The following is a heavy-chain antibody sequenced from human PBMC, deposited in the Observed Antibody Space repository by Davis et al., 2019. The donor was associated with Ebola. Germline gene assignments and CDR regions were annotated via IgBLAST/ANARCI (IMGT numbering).Heavy chain of an antibody. D-gene: IGHD3-10*01. CDR1: GYTFISYG. V-gene: IGHV7-4-1*02. CDR2: INTNSGNP. J-gene: IGHJ4*02. CDR3: ARDIGEMALDY. Sequence: ASVKVSCKASGYTFISYGLNWVRQAPGQGLEWMGWINTNSGNPMYAQGLTGRFVFSLDTSVSTAYLQITSLKADDTAVYYCARDIGEMALDYWGQGTLVTVSS.